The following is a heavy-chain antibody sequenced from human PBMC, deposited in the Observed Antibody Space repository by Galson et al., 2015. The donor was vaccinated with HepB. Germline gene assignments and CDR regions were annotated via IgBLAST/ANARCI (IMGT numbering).Heavy chain of an antibody. V-gene: IGHV3-7*01. CDR1: GFTFSSYW. J-gene: IGHJ5*02. CDR3: ARDPDLSFLCSSTSCYNAWFDP. CDR2: IRQDGSEK. Sequence: LRLSCAASGFTFSSYWMSWVRQAPGKGLEWVANIRQDGSEKYYVDSVKGRFTISRDNAKNSLYLQMNSLRAEDTAVYYCARDPDLSFLCSSTSCYNAWFDPWGQGTLVTVSS. D-gene: IGHD2-2*02.